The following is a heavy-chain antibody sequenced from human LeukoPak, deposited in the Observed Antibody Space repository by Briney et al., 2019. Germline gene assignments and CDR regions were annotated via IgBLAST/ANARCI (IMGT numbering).Heavy chain of an antibody. CDR1: GFIFSSYS. CDR2: ISSSSSYI. J-gene: IGHJ4*02. CDR3: ARADTTHPYYFDY. D-gene: IGHD5-18*01. V-gene: IGHV3-21*01. Sequence: GGSLRLSCAASGFIFSSYSMNWVRQAPGKGLEWVSSISSSSSYIYYADSVKGRFTISRDNAKNSLYLQVNSLRAEGTAVYYCARADTTHPYYFDYWGQGTLVTVSS.